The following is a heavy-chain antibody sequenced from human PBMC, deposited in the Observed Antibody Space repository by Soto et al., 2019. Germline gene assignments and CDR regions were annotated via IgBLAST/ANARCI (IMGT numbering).Heavy chain of an antibody. Sequence: SETLSLTSAVSSGSITSSNWWSWVRQPPGKGLEWIGEVSHTGNTNYIPSLKSRVTISVDKSRNQFSLRLSSVTAADTAVYYCARNRYGGYDFDYWGQGTLVTVSS. CDR1: SGSITSSNW. V-gene: IGHV4-4*02. CDR2: VSHTGNT. J-gene: IGHJ4*02. D-gene: IGHD5-12*01. CDR3: ARNRYGGYDFDY.